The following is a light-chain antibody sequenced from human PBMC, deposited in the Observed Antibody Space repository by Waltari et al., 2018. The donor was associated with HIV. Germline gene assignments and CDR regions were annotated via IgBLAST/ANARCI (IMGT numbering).Light chain of an antibody. Sequence: EIVLTQSPGTLSLSPGERATLSCRASQSVSSSYLAWYQQKPGQAPRLLIYGASSRATGIPDRFTGSGSGTDFTLTITRLEPEDFGLYYCQQFNSYPLTFGAGTKVEIK. J-gene: IGKJ4*01. V-gene: IGKV3-20*01. CDR1: QSVSSSY. CDR2: GAS. CDR3: QQFNSYPLT.